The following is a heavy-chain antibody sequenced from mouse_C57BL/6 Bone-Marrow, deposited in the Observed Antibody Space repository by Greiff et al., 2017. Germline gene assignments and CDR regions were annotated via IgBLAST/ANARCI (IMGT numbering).Heavy chain of an antibody. CDR2: IDPSDSYT. D-gene: IGHD1-1*01. CDR3: ARSMGYGRALYYFDY. CDR1: GYTFTSYW. J-gene: IGHJ2*01. Sequence: QVQLQQPGAELVMPGASVKLYCKASGYTFTSYWMHWVKQRPGQGLEWIGEIDPSDSYTNYNQKFKGKSTLTVDKSSSTAYMQLSSLTSEDSAVYYCARSMGYGRALYYFDYWGQGTTLTVSS. V-gene: IGHV1-69*01.